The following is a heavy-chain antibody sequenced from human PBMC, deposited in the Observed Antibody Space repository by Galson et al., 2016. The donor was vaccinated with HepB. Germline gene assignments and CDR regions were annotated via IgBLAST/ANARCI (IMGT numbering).Heavy chain of an antibody. J-gene: IGHJ6*02. CDR1: GLTLSSYG. CDR3: AKGKGADYRDQYFYYYGMDV. Sequence: SLRLSCAASGLTLSSYGMHWVRRAPGKGLEWVALISYDASNKYYADSVKGRFTISRDNSKSTLYLHMTSLRPEDTAMYYCAKGKGADYRDQYFYYYGMDVWGHGATVTVSS. V-gene: IGHV3-30*18. D-gene: IGHD4-17*01. CDR2: ISYDASNK.